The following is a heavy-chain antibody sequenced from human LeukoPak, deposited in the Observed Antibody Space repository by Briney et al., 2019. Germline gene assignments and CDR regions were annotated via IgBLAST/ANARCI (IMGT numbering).Heavy chain of an antibody. D-gene: IGHD6-13*01. V-gene: IGHV3-30*18. CDR1: GFIFSSNG. Sequence: GGSLRLSCAASGFIFSSNGMHWVRQAPGKGLEWVAVISNDGSNKYYADSVKGRFTISRDNSKNTLYLQMNSLRAEDTAVYYCAKDTSTRGTSWYGYYFDYWGQGTLVTASS. J-gene: IGHJ4*02. CDR3: AKDTSTRGTSWYGYYFDY. CDR2: ISNDGSNK.